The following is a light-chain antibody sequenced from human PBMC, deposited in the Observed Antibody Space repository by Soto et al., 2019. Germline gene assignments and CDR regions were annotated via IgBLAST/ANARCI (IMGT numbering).Light chain of an antibody. Sequence: IVMTQFPDSLAVSLGERATINCQSSQSVLYGPNDKNYLGWFQQKSGQPPKLLIYWASTRESGVPARFSASGSGANFTLSINNLQAEDVAVYYCQQYATPPWTSGQGTRVEIK. J-gene: IGKJ1*01. CDR1: QSVLYGPNDKNY. CDR3: QQYATPPWT. V-gene: IGKV4-1*01. CDR2: WAS.